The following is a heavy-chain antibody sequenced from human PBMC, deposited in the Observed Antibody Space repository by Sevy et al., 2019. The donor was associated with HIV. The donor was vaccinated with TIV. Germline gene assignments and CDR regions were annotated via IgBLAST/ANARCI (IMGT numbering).Heavy chain of an antibody. CDR3: ARGGDFYSSSSPYNFDC. D-gene: IGHD6-6*01. CDR1: GFTFSNYD. CDR2: IGTAGDT. V-gene: IGHV3-13*01. J-gene: IGHJ4*02. Sequence: GGSLRLSCAASGFTFSNYDMHWVRQATGEGLEWVSAIGTAGDTYYPGSVKGRFTISRENAKNSLYLQMNSLSAGDTAVYYCARGGDFYSSSSPYNFDCWGQGTLVTVSS.